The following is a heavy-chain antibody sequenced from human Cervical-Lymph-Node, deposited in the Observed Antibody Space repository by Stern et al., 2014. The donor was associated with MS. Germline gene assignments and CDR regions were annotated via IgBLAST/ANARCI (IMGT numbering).Heavy chain of an antibody. J-gene: IGHJ4*02. CDR3: WGYGSGPPAPFDY. D-gene: IGHD3-10*01. CDR2: INPSGGST. CDR1: GYTFTSYY. V-gene: IGHV1-46*01. Sequence: QVQLVQSGAEVKKPGASVKVSCKASGYTFTSYYMHWVRQAPGQGLEWMGIINPSGGSTSYAQKFQGRVTMTRDTSTSTVYMELSSLRSEDTAVYYCWGYGSGPPAPFDYWGQGTLVTVSS.